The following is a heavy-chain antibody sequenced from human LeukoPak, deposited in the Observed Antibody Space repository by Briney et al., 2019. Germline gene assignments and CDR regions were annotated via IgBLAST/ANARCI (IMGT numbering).Heavy chain of an antibody. Sequence: PGGSLRLSCAASGFTFSSYAMSWVRQAPGKGLEWIGEINHSGSTNYNPSLKSRVTISVDTSKSQFSLKLSSVTAADTAVYFCARRMTTALYYYYYMDVWDKGTTVTVSS. CDR1: GFTFSSYA. J-gene: IGHJ6*03. CDR3: ARRMTTALYYYYYMDV. D-gene: IGHD4-11*01. V-gene: IGHV4-34*01. CDR2: INHSGST.